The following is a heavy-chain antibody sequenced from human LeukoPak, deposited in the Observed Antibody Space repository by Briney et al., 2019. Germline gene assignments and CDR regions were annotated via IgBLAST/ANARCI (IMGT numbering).Heavy chain of an antibody. D-gene: IGHD3-10*01. V-gene: IGHV4-4*07. CDR2: IYTSGST. CDR3: ARSTRVYGSGSYLAFDY. J-gene: IGHJ4*02. CDR1: GGSVSSYY. Sequence: SETLSLTCTVSGGSVSSYYWSWIRQPAGRGLEWIGHIYTSGSTNSNPSLKSRVTMSVDTSKNQFSLKLSSVTAADTAVYYCARSTRVYGSGSYLAFDYWGQGTLVTVSS.